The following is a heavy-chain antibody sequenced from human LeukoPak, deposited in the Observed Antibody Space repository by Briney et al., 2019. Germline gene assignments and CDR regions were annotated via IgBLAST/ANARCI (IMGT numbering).Heavy chain of an antibody. V-gene: IGHV5-51*01. D-gene: IGHD6-13*01. CDR1: GYTFSNYW. CDR3: ARLRTSSWKDAFDI. Sequence: GDSLKISCQGSGYTFSNYWIGWVRQMPGEGLEWMGIIYPCDSDRKYSPSVQGQVIISADKSISTTYLQWSSLKASDTAMYYCARLRTSSWKDAFDIWGLGTLVTVS. CDR2: IYPCDSDR. J-gene: IGHJ3*02.